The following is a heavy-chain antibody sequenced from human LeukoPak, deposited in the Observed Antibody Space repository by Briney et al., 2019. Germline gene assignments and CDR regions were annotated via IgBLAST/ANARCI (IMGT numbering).Heavy chain of an antibody. CDR2: ISSSGSTI. V-gene: IGHV3-48*03. J-gene: IGHJ6*03. CDR3: ARDTTMIGYYYYYYYMDV. Sequence: GGSLRLSCAASGFTFSSYEMNWVRQAPGKGLEWVSYISSSGSTIYYADSVKGRFTISRDNAKNSLYLQMNSLRAEDTAVYYCARDTTMIGYYYYYYYMDVWGKGTTVTISS. D-gene: IGHD3-10*02. CDR1: GFTFSSYE.